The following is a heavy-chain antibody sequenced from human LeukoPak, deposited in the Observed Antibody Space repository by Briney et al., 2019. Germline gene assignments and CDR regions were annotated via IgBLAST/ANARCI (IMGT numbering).Heavy chain of an antibody. V-gene: IGHV4-34*01. J-gene: IGHJ4*02. CDR1: GGSFSGYY. Sequence: PSETLSLTCAVYGGSFSGYYWSWIRQPPGKGLEWIGEINHSGSTNYNPSLKSRVTISVDTSKNQFSLKLSSVTAADTAVYARETPGAGHFDYWGQGSLVTVSS. CDR3: ETPGAGHFDY. D-gene: IGHD7-27*01. CDR2: INHSGST.